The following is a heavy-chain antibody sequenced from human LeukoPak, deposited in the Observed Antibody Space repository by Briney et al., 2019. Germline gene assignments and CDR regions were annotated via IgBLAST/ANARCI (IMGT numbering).Heavy chain of an antibody. D-gene: IGHD3-22*01. V-gene: IGHV4-59*01. J-gene: IGHJ4*02. CDR1: GGSISSYY. Sequence: SETLSLTCTVSGGSISSYYWSWIRQPPGQGLEWIGYIYYSGSTNYNPSLKSRVTISVDTSKNQFSLKLSSVTAADTAVYYCARAGYYYDSSGYYEGAYYFDYWGQGTLVTVSS. CDR2: IYYSGST. CDR3: ARAGYYYDSSGYYEGAYYFDY.